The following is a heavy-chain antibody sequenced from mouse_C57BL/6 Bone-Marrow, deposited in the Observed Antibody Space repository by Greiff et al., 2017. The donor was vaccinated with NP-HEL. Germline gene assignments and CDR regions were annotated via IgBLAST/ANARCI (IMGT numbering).Heavy chain of an antibody. V-gene: IGHV5-16*01. Sequence: EVQLVESEGGLVQPGSSMKLSCTASGFTFSDYYMAWVRQVPEKGLEWVANINYDGSSTYYLDSLKSRFIISRDNAKNILYLQMSSLKSEDTATYYCARDQGDYDDWYFDVWGTGTTVTVSS. CDR1: GFTFSDYY. D-gene: IGHD2-4*01. J-gene: IGHJ1*03. CDR3: ARDQGDYDDWYFDV. CDR2: INYDGSST.